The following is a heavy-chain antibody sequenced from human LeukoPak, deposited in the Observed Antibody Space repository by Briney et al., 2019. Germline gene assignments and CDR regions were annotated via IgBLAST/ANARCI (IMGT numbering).Heavy chain of an antibody. CDR3: AGSGYYYDSSGPIGYFDY. Sequence: SETLSLTCAVYGGSFSGYYWSWIRQPPGKGLEWIGEINHSGSTNYNPSLKSRVTISVDTSKNQFSLKLSSVTAADTAVYYCAGSGYYYDSSGPIGYFDYWGQGTLVTVSS. CDR1: GGSFSGYY. CDR2: INHSGST. D-gene: IGHD3-22*01. J-gene: IGHJ4*02. V-gene: IGHV4-34*01.